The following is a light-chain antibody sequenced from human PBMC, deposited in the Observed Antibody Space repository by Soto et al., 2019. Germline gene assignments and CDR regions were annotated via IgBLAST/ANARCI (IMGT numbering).Light chain of an antibody. V-gene: IGKV3-15*01. CDR2: GAS. Sequence: EIVMTQSPATQSVSPGERATLSCRASQSVSSNLAWYQQKPGQAPRLLIYGASTRATGIPARFSGSGSGTEFTLTISSLQSEDVAVDYCQQYDKWPRKFGQGTKVEIK. CDR3: QQYDKWPRK. J-gene: IGKJ1*01. CDR1: QSVSSN.